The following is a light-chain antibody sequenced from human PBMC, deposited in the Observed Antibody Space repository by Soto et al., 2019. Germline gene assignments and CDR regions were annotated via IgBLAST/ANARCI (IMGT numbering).Light chain of an antibody. Sequence: EIVMTQSPATLSVSPGGRATLSCRASQSISDTLAWYQQKPGQAPRLLIYGTSSRATGTPDRFSGSGSGTDFTLTISRLEPEDFAVYYCQQYNNWPQTFGQGTKVDIK. J-gene: IGKJ1*01. V-gene: IGKV3D-15*01. CDR2: GTS. CDR1: QSISDT. CDR3: QQYNNWPQT.